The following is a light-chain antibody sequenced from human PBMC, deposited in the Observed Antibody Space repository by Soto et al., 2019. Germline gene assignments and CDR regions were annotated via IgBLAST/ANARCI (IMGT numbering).Light chain of an antibody. J-gene: IGKJ5*01. V-gene: IGKV1-39*01. Sequence: DLQMTQSPSSLSASVGDRVTITCRSSQTISNFLNWYQQKPGKAPKLLIYDASSLQSGVPSKFSGSGSGTEFTLTISSLQSEDFATYYCQQSYTTPITFGQGTRLEIK. CDR2: DAS. CDR1: QTISNF. CDR3: QQSYTTPIT.